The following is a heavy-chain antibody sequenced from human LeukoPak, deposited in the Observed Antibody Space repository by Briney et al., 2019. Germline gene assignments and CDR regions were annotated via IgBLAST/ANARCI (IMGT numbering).Heavy chain of an antibody. J-gene: IGHJ5*02. CDR2: IYYSGST. CDR1: GGSISSYY. V-gene: IGHV4-59*01. Sequence: PSETLSLTCTVSGGSISSYYWSWIRQPPGKGLEWIGYIYYSGSTKYNPSLKSRVTISVDTSKNQFSLKLSSVTAADTAVYYCARQRTNWFDPWGQGTLVTVSS. CDR3: ARQRTNWFDP. D-gene: IGHD1-1*01.